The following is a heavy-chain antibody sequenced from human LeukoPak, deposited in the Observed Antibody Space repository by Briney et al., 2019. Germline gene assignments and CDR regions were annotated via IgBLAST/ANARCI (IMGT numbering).Heavy chain of an antibody. D-gene: IGHD2-2*02. V-gene: IGHV4-59*01. Sequence: PSETLSLTCTASSGSISSYYWSCIRQPPGKGLEWIGYIYYSGSTNYNPSLKSRVTISVDTSKNQFSLKLSSVTAADTAVYYCAKGGYCSSTSCYIFDYWGQGTLVTVSS. CDR2: IYYSGST. CDR1: SGSISSYY. J-gene: IGHJ4*02. CDR3: AKGGYCSSTSCYIFDY.